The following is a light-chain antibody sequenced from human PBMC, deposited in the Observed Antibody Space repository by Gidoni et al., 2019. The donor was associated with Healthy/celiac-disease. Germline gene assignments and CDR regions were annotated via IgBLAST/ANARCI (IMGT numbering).Light chain of an antibody. CDR1: QSVSSY. Sequence: DIVLTQSPATLSLSPGERATLSCRASQSVSSYLAWYQQKPGQAPRLLIYDASNRATGIPARFSGSGSGTDFTLTISSLEPEDFAVYYCQQRSNWPALFGQGTKLEIK. CDR2: DAS. J-gene: IGKJ2*01. V-gene: IGKV3-11*01. CDR3: QQRSNWPAL.